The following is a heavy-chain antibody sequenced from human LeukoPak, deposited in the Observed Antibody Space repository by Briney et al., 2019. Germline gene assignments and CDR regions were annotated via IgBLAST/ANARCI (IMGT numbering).Heavy chain of an antibody. CDR1: GGSISSGGYS. CDR3: ARGRHSPFHLHYYFDY. Sequence: SQTLSLTCAVSGGSISSGGYSWSWIRQPPGKGLEWIGYIYHSGSTYYNPSLKSRVTISVDRSKNQFSLKLSSVTAADTAVYYCARGRHSPFHLHYYFDYWGQGTLVTVSS. J-gene: IGHJ4*02. D-gene: IGHD2-21*01. CDR2: IYHSGST. V-gene: IGHV4-30-2*01.